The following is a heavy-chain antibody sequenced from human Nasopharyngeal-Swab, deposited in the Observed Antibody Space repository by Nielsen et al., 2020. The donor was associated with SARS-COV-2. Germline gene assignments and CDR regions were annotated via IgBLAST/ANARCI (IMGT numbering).Heavy chain of an antibody. J-gene: IGHJ4*02. CDR3: ARGGIAARPDYFDY. Sequence: GSLRLSCAVYGGSFSGYYWSWIRQPPGKGLEWIGEIYHSGSTNYNPSLKSRVTISVDTSKNQFSLKLSSVTAADTAVYYCARGGIAARPDYFDYWGQGTLVTVSS. CDR1: GGSFSGYY. V-gene: IGHV4-34*01. CDR2: IYHSGST. D-gene: IGHD6-6*01.